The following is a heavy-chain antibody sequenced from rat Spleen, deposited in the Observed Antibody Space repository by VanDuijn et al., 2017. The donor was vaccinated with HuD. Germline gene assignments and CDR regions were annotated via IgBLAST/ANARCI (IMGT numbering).Heavy chain of an antibody. CDR3: TAASNEY. CDR2: IRTKSNYYAT. V-gene: IGHV10-5*01. D-gene: IGHD3-1*01. CDR1: GFTFSNAA. Sequence: VQLVESGGGLVQPGRSMKISCAASGFTFSNAAVYWVRQAPGKGLECIARIRTKSNYYATYYADSVRGRFTISRDDSKSMVYLQMDNLKTEDTAMYYCTAASNEYWGQGVMVTVSS. J-gene: IGHJ2*01.